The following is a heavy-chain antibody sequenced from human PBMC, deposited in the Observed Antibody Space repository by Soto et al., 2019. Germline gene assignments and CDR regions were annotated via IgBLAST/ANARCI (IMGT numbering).Heavy chain of an antibody. CDR2: INPDNGNT. CDR1: GYTFTRYT. CDR3: ARGIATGQLDP. V-gene: IGHV1-3*01. Sequence: SEKISCNASGYTFTRYTMNWVRQAPGQRLEWMGWINPDNGNTKSSQKFQDRVIITRDTSASTAYMDLSSLRSEDTAVYYCARGIATGQLDPWGQGTLVTVSS. D-gene: IGHD2-15*01. J-gene: IGHJ5*02.